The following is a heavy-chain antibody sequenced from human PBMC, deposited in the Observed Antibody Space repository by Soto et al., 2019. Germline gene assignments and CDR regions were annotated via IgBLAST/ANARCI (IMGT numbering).Heavy chain of an antibody. J-gene: IGHJ4*02. D-gene: IGHD6-6*01. V-gene: IGHV4-30-2*01. CDR3: AGGIAARPLGY. Sequence: QLQLQESGSGLVKPSQTLSLTCAVSGGSISSGGYSWSWIRQPPGKGLEWIGYIYHSGSTYYNPSLKSRVTISVDRSKNQFSLKLISVTAADTAVYYCAGGIAARPLGYWGQGTLVTVSS. CDR2: IYHSGST. CDR1: GGSISSGGYS.